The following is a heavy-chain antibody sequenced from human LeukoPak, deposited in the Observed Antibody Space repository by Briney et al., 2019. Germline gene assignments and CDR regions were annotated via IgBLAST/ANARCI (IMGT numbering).Heavy chain of an antibody. V-gene: IGHV4-34*01. J-gene: IGHJ6*03. CDR3: ASSGQCTNGLCRDVGYMDV. D-gene: IGHD2-8*01. CDR1: GGSFSAYY. Sequence: TSETLSLTGAVYGGSFSAYYWSWIRQPPGKGLEWIGEINHSGNTNYNPSLKSRVVISVDTSKIQFSLNMNSVTAADTAVYYCASSGQCTNGLCRDVGYMDVWGKGTTVTVSS. CDR2: INHSGNT.